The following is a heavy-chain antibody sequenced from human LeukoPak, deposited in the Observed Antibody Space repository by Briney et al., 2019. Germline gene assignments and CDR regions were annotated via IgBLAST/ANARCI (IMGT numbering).Heavy chain of an antibody. V-gene: IGHV5-51*01. CDR3: ARHSLLGTDYYFDY. CDR1: GYLFSDHW. D-gene: IGHD7-27*01. Sequence: GESLKISCKGSGYLFSDHWIGWVRQMPGNGLEWMGIMYPGDSETRYSPSFQGQVTFSADKALSTAYLQWSSLKASDTAIYYWARHSLLGTDYYFDYWGQGSLVTVSS. CDR2: MYPGDSET. J-gene: IGHJ4*02.